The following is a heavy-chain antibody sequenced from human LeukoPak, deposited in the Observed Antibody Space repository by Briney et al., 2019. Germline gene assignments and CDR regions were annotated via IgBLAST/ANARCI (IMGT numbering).Heavy chain of an antibody. V-gene: IGHV3-43*01. CDR1: GFTFDDYT. Sequence: GGSLTRSCSASGFTFDDYTRQWVRHAPGKAREGGSLISWGGGNTYYADSGKGRFTISRDNSKNSLYLHMHRLRTEPTALYYCAKDLRWELLGRYFDYWGQGTLVTVSS. CDR3: AKDLRWELLGRYFDY. CDR2: ISWGGGNT. J-gene: IGHJ4*02. D-gene: IGHD1-26*01.